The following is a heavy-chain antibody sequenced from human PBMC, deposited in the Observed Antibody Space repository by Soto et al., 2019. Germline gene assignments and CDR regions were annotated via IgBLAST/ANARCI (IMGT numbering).Heavy chain of an antibody. Sequence: QVQMVESGGGVVQPGRSLRLSCAASGFSFENYSMHWVRQAPGRGLEWVAIIWYDGSLQYYAAAVKGRFTISRDNSKNTLYLEMNSLRAEDTVVYYCANLWGDGYNLGQDYNGMDVWGQGTTVIVSS. CDR1: GFSFENYS. J-gene: IGHJ6*02. V-gene: IGHV3-33*06. CDR2: IWYDGSLQ. CDR3: ANLWGDGYNLGQDYNGMDV. D-gene: IGHD5-12*01.